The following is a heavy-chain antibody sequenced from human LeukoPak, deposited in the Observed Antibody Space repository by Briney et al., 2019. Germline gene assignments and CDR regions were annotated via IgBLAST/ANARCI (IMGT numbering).Heavy chain of an antibody. CDR2: IKRDGNEK. Sequence: GGSLRLSCAASGFTFSSYWMNWVRQAPGKGLEWVANIKRDGNEKNYVDSVRGRYSISRDNAKNSLYLQMDSLRAEDTAVYYCAKEGAYPIITYDSWGQGALVTVSS. CDR1: GFTFSSYW. D-gene: IGHD3-10*01. J-gene: IGHJ5*01. V-gene: IGHV3-7*01. CDR3: AKEGAYPIITYDS.